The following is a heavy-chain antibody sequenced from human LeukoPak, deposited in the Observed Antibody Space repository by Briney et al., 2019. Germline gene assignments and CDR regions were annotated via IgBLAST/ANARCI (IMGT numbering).Heavy chain of an antibody. Sequence: ASVKVSCKVSGYTLTELSMHWVRQAPGKGLEWMGGFDPEDGETIYAQKFQGRVTMTEGTSTDTAYMELSSLRSEDTAVYYCATDNPVYYDSSGYLVYWGQGTLVTVSS. J-gene: IGHJ4*02. CDR3: ATDNPVYYDSSGYLVY. V-gene: IGHV1-24*01. D-gene: IGHD3-22*01. CDR1: GYTLTELS. CDR2: FDPEDGET.